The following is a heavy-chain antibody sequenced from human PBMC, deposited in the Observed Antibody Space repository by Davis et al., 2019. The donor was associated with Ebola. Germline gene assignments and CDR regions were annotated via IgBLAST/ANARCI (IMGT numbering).Heavy chain of an antibody. D-gene: IGHD6-19*01. J-gene: IGHJ4*02. CDR1: GYSISSGYY. CDR3: AGAGYSSGWNFAS. CDR2: IYYSGNT. Sequence: MPSETLSLTCTVSGYSISSGYYWSWIRQPPGKGLEWIGYIYYSGNTNSNPSLKSRVTISVDTSKNQFSLKLSSVTAADTAVYFCAGAGYSSGWNFASWGQGTLVTVSS. V-gene: IGHV4-61*01.